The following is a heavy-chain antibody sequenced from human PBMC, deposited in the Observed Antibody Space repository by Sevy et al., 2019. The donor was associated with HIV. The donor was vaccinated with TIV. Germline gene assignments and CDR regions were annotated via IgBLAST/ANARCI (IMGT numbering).Heavy chain of an antibody. V-gene: IGHV4-59*01. CDR3: ATSRDWAEDY. CDR2: VYYSGTT. D-gene: IGHD3-9*01. CDR1: GGSIDNYF. Sequence: KQSQTLSLTCTVSGGSIDNYFWSWIRQPPGKGLEWIGYVYYSGTTNYNPSLKSRVTISIDTSKKQFSLKLNSVTAADTAVYYCATSRDWAEDYWGQGTLVTVSS. J-gene: IGHJ4*02.